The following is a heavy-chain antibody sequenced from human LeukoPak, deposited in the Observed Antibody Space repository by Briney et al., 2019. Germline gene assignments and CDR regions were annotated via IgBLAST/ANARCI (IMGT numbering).Heavy chain of an antibody. CDR3: ARGPYYYDSSGYYPFDY. J-gene: IGHJ4*02. D-gene: IGHD3-22*01. CDR1: GFTFSSYE. V-gene: IGHV3-48*03. Sequence: GGSLRLSCAASGFTFSSYEMNWVRQAPGKGLEWVSYISSSGSTIYYADSVKGRFTISRDNAKNSLYLQMNSLRAEDTALYYCARGPYYYDSSGYYPFDYWGQGTLVTVSS. CDR2: ISSSGSTI.